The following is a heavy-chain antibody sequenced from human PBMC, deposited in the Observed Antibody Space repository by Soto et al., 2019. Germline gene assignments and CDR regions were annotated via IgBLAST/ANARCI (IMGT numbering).Heavy chain of an antibody. CDR3: AKDRDNSGWAAYYFDY. Sequence: GGSLRLSCAASGFTFSNHAMHWVRQAPEKGLEWVAFISASGGSTYYADSVKGRFTISRDNSKNTLYLQMNSLGAEDTALYYCAKDRDNSGWAAYYFDYWGQGTLVTVSS. CDR2: ISASGGST. V-gene: IGHV3-23*01. J-gene: IGHJ4*02. D-gene: IGHD6-19*01. CDR1: GFTFSNHA.